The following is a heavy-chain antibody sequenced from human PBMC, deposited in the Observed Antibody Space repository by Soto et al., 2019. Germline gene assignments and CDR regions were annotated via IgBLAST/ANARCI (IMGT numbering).Heavy chain of an antibody. CDR1: GRSVTNFW. V-gene: IGHV4-59*08. D-gene: IGHD2-21*02. CDR3: ARQRTTVVTQAYFDH. Sequence: SETLSLTCTVSGRSVTNFWWNWVRQSPGKGLEWIGYIYDSVTTKYNPSLESRVSISVDSSKNQFSLKLSSVTATDTAVYYCARQRTTVVTQAYFDHWGQGALVTVSS. CDR2: IYDSVTT. J-gene: IGHJ4*02.